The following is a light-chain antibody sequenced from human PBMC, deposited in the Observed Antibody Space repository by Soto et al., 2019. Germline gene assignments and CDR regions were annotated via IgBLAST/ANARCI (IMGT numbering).Light chain of an antibody. Sequence: QAVVTQEPSLTVSPGGTVTLTCGSSTGTVTTYHFPYWFQQKPGQAPTALIFDTRNRHSWTPARFSGSLLGGKAALTLSGAETEDEDDYHCLLYYDTIRVFGGGTKVTVL. J-gene: IGLJ1*01. CDR1: TGTVTTYHF. CDR2: DTR. V-gene: IGLV7-46*01. CDR3: LLYYDTIRV.